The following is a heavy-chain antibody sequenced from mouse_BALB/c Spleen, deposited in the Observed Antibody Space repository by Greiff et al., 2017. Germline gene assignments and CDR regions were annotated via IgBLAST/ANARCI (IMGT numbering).Heavy chain of an antibody. V-gene: IGHV5-17*02. D-gene: IGHD1-1*01. J-gene: IGHJ2*01. Sequence: EVKVVESGGGLVQPGGSRKLSCAASGFTFSSFGMHWVRQAPEKGLEWVAYISSGSSTIYYADTVKGRFTISRDNPKNTLFLQMSSLKSEDTAMYYCARHFGSSYYFDYWGQGTTLTVSS. CDR3: ARHFGSSYYFDY. CDR1: GFTFSSFG. CDR2: ISSGSSTI.